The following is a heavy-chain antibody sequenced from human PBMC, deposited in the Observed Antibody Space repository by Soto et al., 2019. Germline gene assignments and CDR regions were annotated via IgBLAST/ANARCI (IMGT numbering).Heavy chain of an antibody. CDR3: AREDYDFWSAYAFDI. CDR2: INSDGSST. J-gene: IGHJ3*02. D-gene: IGHD3-3*01. CDR1: GFTFSSYW. Sequence: GGSLRLSCAASGFTFSSYWMHWVRQAPGKGLVWVSRINSDGSSTSYADSVKGRFTISRDNAKNTLYLQMNSLRAEDTAVYYCAREDYDFWSAYAFDIWGQGTMVTVSS. V-gene: IGHV3-74*01.